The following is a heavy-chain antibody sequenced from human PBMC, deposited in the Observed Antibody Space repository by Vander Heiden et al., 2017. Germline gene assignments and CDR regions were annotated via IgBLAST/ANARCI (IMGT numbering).Heavy chain of an antibody. CDR1: GFTVSTNY. V-gene: IGHV3-53*01. D-gene: IGHD6-13*01. CDR2: IYSGGST. J-gene: IGHJ4*02. Sequence: EVQLVESGGGLIQPGGSLRLSCAASGFTVSTNYMSWVRQAPGKGLEWVSVIYSGGSTYYADSVKGRFTISRDNSKNTLYLKMNSMRAEDTAVYYCARNGYSSSWYRGWGQGTLVTVSS. CDR3: ARNGYSSSWYRG.